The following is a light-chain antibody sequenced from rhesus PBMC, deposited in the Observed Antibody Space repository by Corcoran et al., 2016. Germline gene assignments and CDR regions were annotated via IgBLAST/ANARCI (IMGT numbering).Light chain of an antibody. CDR3: QQYYSSPLT. Sequence: DIVMTQSPDSLAVSLGERVTINCKSSQSLLYSSNNKNYLAWYQQKPGQAPKLLIYWASTRESGVPNRLSGRGAGTDFTLTIRGLQAEDVAVYYCQQYYSSPLTFGQGTKVEIK. CDR1: QSLLYSSNNKNY. CDR2: WAS. V-gene: IGKV4-1*01. J-gene: IGKJ1*01.